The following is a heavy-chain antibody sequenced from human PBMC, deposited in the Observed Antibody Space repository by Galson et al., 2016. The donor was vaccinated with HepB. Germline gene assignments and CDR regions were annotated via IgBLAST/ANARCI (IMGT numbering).Heavy chain of an antibody. D-gene: IGHD5-12*01. V-gene: IGHV4-31*03. CDR1: GGSISSGGYY. Sequence: TLSLTCNVSGGSISSGGYYWSWIRQHPGKGLERIGYIYYSGSTSYNPSLQSRVTISVDTSKNQFSLKLSSVTAADTAVYFCARAILVDKSNRLDPWGQGTLVIVSS. CDR3: ARAILVDKSNRLDP. CDR2: IYYSGST. J-gene: IGHJ5*02.